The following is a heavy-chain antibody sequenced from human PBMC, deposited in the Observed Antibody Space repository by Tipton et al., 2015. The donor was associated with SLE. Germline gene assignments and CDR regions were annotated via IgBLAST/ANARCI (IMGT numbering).Heavy chain of an antibody. CDR3: ARVLDLWSGYYTGFDAFDI. Sequence: TLSLTCTVSGYSISSGYYWGWIRQPPGKGLEWIGSIYHSGSTYYNPSLKSRVTISVDTSKNQFSLKLSSVTAADTAVYYCARVLDLWSGYYTGFDAFDIWGQGTMVTVSS. CDR1: GYSISSGYY. V-gene: IGHV4-38-2*02. J-gene: IGHJ3*02. D-gene: IGHD3-3*01. CDR2: IYHSGST.